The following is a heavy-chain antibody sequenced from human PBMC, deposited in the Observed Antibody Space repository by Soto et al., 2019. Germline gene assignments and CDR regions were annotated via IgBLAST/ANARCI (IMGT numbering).Heavy chain of an antibody. CDR3: ARDATPHDYGDYIRSRGKDYYGMDV. CDR1: GFTFSSYG. D-gene: IGHD4-17*01. J-gene: IGHJ6*02. V-gene: IGHV3-33*01. CDR2: IWYDGSNK. Sequence: QVQLVESGGGVVQPGRSLRLSCAASGFTFSSYGMHWVRQAPGKGLEWVAVIWYDGSNKYYADSVKGRFTISRDNSKNTLYPQVNSLRAEDTAVYYCARDATPHDYGDYIRSRGKDYYGMDVWGQGTTVTVSS.